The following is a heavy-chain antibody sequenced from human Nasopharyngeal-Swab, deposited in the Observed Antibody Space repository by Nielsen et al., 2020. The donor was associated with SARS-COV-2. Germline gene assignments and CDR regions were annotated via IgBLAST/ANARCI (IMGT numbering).Heavy chain of an antibody. V-gene: IGHV3-48*02. D-gene: IGHD5-18*01. J-gene: IGHJ6*02. CDR1: GFTFSSYS. CDR3: ARRDTGGMDV. CDR2: ISSSSSTI. Sequence: GASLKISCAASGFTFSSYSMNWVRQAPGKGLEWVSYISSSSSTIYYADSVRGRFTISRDNAKNSLYLQMNSLRDEDTAVYYCARRDTGGMDVWGQGTTVTVSS.